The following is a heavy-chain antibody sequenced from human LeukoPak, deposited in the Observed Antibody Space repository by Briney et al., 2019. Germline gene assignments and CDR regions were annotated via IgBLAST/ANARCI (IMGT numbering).Heavy chain of an antibody. J-gene: IGHJ4*02. CDR2: MNPNSGNT. CDR1: GYTFTSYD. CDR3: TIIPNVILFTHYFEY. Sequence: WASVKVSCKASGYTFTSYDINWVRQATGQGLEWMGWMNPNSGNTGYAQKFQGRVTITADEPTRTAYMELTYVRSDDTAVYYCTIIPNVILFTHYFEYWGQGTLVTVSS. V-gene: IGHV1-8*02. D-gene: IGHD2-21*01.